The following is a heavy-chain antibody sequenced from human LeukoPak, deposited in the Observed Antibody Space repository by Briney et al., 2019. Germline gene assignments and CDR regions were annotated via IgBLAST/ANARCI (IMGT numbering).Heavy chain of an antibody. CDR2: IYYSGST. J-gene: IGHJ4*01. CDR1: GGSISSYY. CDR3: ARDRDGYNSPSYFDY. V-gene: IGHV4-59*01. Sequence: PSETLSLTCTVSGGSISSYYWSWIRQPPGKGLEWIGYIYYSGSTNYNPSLKSRVTISVDTSKNQFSLKLSSVTAADTPVYYCARDRDGYNSPSYFDYWGHGTLVTVSS. D-gene: IGHD5-24*01.